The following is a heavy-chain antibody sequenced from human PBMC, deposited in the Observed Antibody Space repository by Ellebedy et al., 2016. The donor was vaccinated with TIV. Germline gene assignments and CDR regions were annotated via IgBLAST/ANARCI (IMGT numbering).Heavy chain of an antibody. CDR1: GYSFTSPG. D-gene: IGHD5-24*01. Sequence: AASVTVSCKASGYSFTSPGISWVRQPPGQGLQWMGWVTAYNRDTYYAQNFQGRVTFTTDTSSSTAYMELRSLRSDDTGVYYCARGAMALSWGQGTLVTVSS. CDR3: ARGAMALS. V-gene: IGHV1-18*01. CDR2: VTAYNRDT. J-gene: IGHJ5*02.